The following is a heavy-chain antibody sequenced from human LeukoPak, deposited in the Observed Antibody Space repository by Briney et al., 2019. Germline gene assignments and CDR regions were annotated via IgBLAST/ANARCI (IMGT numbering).Heavy chain of an antibody. CDR3: ARDLGYCTIGTIFGCQRNWFDP. J-gene: IGHJ5*02. D-gene: IGHD2-8*01. CDR1: GYTFTSYD. V-gene: IGHV1-18*01. Sequence: ASVKVSCKASGYTFTSYDINWVRQAPGQGLEWMAWISTYNGNTHYAQKFQGRVTLTTDTSTSTVDMELRSLRSDDTAVYYCARDLGYCTIGTIFGCQRNWFDPWGQGTLVTVSS. CDR2: ISTYNGNT.